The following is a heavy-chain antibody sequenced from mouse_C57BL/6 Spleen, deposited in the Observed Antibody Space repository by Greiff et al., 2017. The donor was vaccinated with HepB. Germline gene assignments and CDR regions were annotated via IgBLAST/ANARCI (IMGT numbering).Heavy chain of an antibody. Sequence: QVQLQQPGTELVKPGASVKLSCKASGYTFTSYWMHWVKQRPGQGLEWIGNINPSNGGTNYNEKFKSKATLTVDKSSSTAYMQLSSLTSEDSAVYYCSGWVYYDYDDPYFDYWGQGTTLTVSS. CDR3: SGWVYYDYDDPYFDY. CDR2: INPSNGGT. J-gene: IGHJ2*01. CDR1: GYTFTSYW. V-gene: IGHV1-53*01. D-gene: IGHD2-4*01.